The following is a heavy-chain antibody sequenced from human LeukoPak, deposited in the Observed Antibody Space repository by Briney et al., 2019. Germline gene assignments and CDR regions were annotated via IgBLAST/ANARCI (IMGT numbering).Heavy chain of an antibody. J-gene: IGHJ3*02. CDR1: GFTFSTYA. CDR2: ISGSGDST. V-gene: IGHV3-23*01. Sequence: GGALRLSCAASGFTFSTYAVNWVRQAPGKGLEWVSTISGSGDSTYYADSVKGRFTISRDNSKDTLYLQMNSLRAAGTAVYYCARDSGHAFDIWGQGTMVTVSS. CDR3: ARDSGHAFDI. D-gene: IGHD6-25*01.